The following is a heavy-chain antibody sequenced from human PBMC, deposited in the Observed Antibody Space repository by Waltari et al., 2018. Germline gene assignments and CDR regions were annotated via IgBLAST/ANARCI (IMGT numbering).Heavy chain of an antibody. CDR1: GYTFTSYY. CDR2: INPSGGST. V-gene: IGHV1-46*01. CDR3: ARSTPYCSSTGCTYGYWFDP. D-gene: IGHD2-2*01. J-gene: IGHJ5*02. Sequence: QVQLVQSGAEVKKPGASVKVSCKASGYTFTSYYMHWVRQAPGQGIEWMGIINPSGGSTSYAQKFQGRVTMTRDTSTSTVYMELSSLRSEDTAVYYCARSTPYCSSTGCTYGYWFDPWGQGTLVTVSS.